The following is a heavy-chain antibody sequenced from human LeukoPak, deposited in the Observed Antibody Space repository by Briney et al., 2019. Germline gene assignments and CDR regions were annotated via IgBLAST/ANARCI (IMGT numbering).Heavy chain of an antibody. CDR2: IIPIFGTA. D-gene: IGHD2-15*01. CDR1: GGTFSSYA. V-gene: IGHV1-69*06. J-gene: IGHJ5*02. Sequence: ASVKVSCKASGGTFSSYAISWVRQAPGQGLEWMGGIIPIFGTANYAQKFQGRVTMTEDTSTDTAYMEVSSLRSEDTAVYYCALGGGLRGWFDPWGQGTLVTVSS. CDR3: ALGGGLRGWFDP.